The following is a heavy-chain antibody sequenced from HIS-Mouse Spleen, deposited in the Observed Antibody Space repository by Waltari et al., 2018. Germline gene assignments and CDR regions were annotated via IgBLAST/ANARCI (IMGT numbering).Heavy chain of an antibody. J-gene: IGHJ2*01. CDR1: GGSFSGYY. CDR2: INRSGST. V-gene: IGHV4-34*01. CDR3: ARVRTGDPSYWYFDL. Sequence: QVQLQQWGAGLLKPSETLSLTCAVYGGSFSGYYWSWIRQPPGKGLEWIGEINRSGSTNYNPSLKSRVTISVDTSKNQFSLKLSSVTAADTAVYYCARVRTGDPSYWYFDLWGRGTLVTVSS. D-gene: IGHD7-27*01.